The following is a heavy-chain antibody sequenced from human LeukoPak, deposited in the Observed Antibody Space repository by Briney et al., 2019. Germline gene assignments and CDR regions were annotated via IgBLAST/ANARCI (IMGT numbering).Heavy chain of an antibody. CDR1: GLTFSSHW. D-gene: IGHD3-22*01. V-gene: IGHV3-74*01. CDR2: INSDGSST. J-gene: IGHJ4*02. Sequence: GGSLRLSCAASGLTFSSHWMHWVRQAPGKGLVWVSRINSDGSSTSYADSVKGRFTIPRDNAKNTLYLQMNSLRAEDTAVYYCARVNNYYDSSGYRIWGQGTLVTVSS. CDR3: ARVNNYYDSSGYRI.